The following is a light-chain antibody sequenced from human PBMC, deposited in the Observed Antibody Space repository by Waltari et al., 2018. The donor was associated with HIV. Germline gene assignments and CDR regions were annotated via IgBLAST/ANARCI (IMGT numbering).Light chain of an antibody. Sequence: QSALTQPRSVSGSPGQTVTISCTGTRSDVGGYNYVSWYQQHPGKAPKLMIYDVSKRPSGVPDRFSGSKSGNTASLTISGLQAEDEADYYCCSYAGSYPYVFGTGTKVIVL. CDR2: DVS. CDR1: RSDVGGYNY. J-gene: IGLJ1*01. V-gene: IGLV2-11*01. CDR3: CSYAGSYPYV.